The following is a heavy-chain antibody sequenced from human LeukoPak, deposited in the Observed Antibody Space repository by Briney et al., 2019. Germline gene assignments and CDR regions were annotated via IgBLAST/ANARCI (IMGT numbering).Heavy chain of an antibody. J-gene: IGHJ4*02. Sequence: ASVKVSYKSSGYTFTGYHIHWVRQAPGQGLEWMERINPYSGDTNFAQKFQGRVTMTRDTSITKAYMDLSSPTPDDTAVYFCARDQGSLTRSWYTGYWGQGTQVTVSS. CDR1: GYTFTGYH. D-gene: IGHD6-13*01. CDR3: ARDQGSLTRSWYTGY. CDR2: INPYSGDT. V-gene: IGHV1-2*06.